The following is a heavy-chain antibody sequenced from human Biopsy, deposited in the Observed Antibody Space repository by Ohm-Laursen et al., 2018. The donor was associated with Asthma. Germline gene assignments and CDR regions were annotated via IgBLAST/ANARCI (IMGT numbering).Heavy chain of an antibody. CDR2: ISWNSGSI. V-gene: IGHV3-9*01. CDR3: AKATLGDIGKDY. J-gene: IGHJ4*02. CDR1: GFTFDDYG. D-gene: IGHD2-21*01. Sequence: SLRLSCAASGFTFDDYGMHWVQQAPGKGLEWVSGISWNSGSIGYADSVKGRFTISRDNAKNSLYLQMNSLRVEDTALYYCAKATLGDIGKDYWGQGTLVTVSS.